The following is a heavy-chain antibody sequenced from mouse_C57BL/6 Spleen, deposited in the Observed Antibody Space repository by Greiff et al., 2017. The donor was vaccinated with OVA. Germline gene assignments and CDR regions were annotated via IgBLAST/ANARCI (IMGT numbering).Heavy chain of an antibody. V-gene: IGHV1-53*01. CDR1: GFTFTSYW. D-gene: IGHD1-1*01. J-gene: IGHJ1*03. CDR3: ESRYYGSSLLRYFDV. Sequence: QVKLQQPGTDLVKPGASVKLSCTASGFTFTSYWMHWVKQRPGQGLEWIGNINPSDGGTNYPEKFKSKATLTVDKSSSTSYMLLSSLTSEDSAVNYCESRYYGSSLLRYFDVWGTGTTVTVSS. CDR2: INPSDGGT.